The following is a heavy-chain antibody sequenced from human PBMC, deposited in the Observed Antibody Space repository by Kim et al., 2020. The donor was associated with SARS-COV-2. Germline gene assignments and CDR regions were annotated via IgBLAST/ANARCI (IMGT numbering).Heavy chain of an antibody. J-gene: IGHJ5*02. CDR3: ARYNDYIWGSYEGYWFDP. CDR1: GGTLSNYA. Sequence: SVKVSCKASGGTLSNYAVSWVRQAPGQGLEWVGTIMPAFETPTYAQKFQGRVTIIADESTRTSYMELSSLTSDDTAVYYCARYNDYIWGSYEGYWFDPWGQGTVVIVSS. CDR2: IMPAFETP. V-gene: IGHV1-69*13. D-gene: IGHD3-16*01.